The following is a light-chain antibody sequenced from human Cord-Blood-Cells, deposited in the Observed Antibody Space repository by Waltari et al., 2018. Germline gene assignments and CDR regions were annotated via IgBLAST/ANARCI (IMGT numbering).Light chain of an antibody. Sequence: QSALTPPPSASGSPGQSVTIPCPGTSSDVGGYNYVSWYQQPPGKAPKLMIYEVSKRPSGVPDRFSGSKSGNTASLTVSGLQAEDEADYYCSSYAGSNNLVFGTGTKVTVL. J-gene: IGLJ1*01. CDR3: SSYAGSNNLV. CDR1: SSDVGGYNY. V-gene: IGLV2-8*01. CDR2: EVS.